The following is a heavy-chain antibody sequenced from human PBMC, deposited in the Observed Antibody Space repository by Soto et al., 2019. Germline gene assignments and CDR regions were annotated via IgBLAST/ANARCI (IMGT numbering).Heavy chain of an antibody. J-gene: IGHJ4*02. CDR1: GFTFSSYA. V-gene: IGHV3-23*01. CDR3: AKGLSIAAAGTFDY. CDR2: ISGSGGST. Sequence: PGGSLRLSCAASGFTFSSYAMSWVRQAPGKGLEWVSAISGSGGSTYYADSVKGRFTISRDNSKNTLYLDMISLRAEDTAVYYCAKGLSIAAAGTFDYWGQGTLVTVSS. D-gene: IGHD6-13*01.